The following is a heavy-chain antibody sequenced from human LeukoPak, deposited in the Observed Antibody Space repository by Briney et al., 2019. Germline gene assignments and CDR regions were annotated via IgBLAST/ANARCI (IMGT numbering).Heavy chain of an antibody. CDR3: ARQIAVAGWGAFDY. D-gene: IGHD6-19*01. Sequence: SETLSLTCTVSGGSISSSSYYWGWIRQPPGKGLEWIGSIYYSGSTYYNPSLKSRVTISVDTSKNQFSLKLSSVTAADTAVYYCARQIAVAGWGAFDYWGQGTLVTVSS. J-gene: IGHJ4*02. CDR1: GGSISSSSYY. V-gene: IGHV4-39*01. CDR2: IYYSGST.